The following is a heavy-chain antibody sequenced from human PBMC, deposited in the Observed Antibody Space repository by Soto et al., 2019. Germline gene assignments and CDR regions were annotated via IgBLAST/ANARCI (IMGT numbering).Heavy chain of an antibody. J-gene: IGHJ4*02. CDR2: ILYSGST. Sequence: QLQLQESGPGLVKPSETLSLTCTVSGGSISSSSYYWGWIRQPPGKGLEWIGNILYSGSTYYNPPLESRVTISVDASKNQFSLRLSSVTAADTAVYYCARRFEGYCSGGRCSYFDYWGQGTLVTVSS. CDR1: GGSISSSSYY. CDR3: ARRFEGYCSGGRCSYFDY. D-gene: IGHD2-15*01. V-gene: IGHV4-39*01.